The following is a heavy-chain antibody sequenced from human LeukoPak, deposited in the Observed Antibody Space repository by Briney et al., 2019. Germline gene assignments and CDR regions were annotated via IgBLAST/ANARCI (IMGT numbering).Heavy chain of an antibody. Sequence: ASVKDSCKASGYTFTSYYMHWVRQAPGQGLEWMGIINPSGGSTSSAQTFQGRVTMTRDTSTSTVYMELSSLRSEDTAVYYCARGRVDIVATIHSSGWEQGDYWGQGTLVTVSS. CDR3: ARGRVDIVATIHSSGWEQGDY. V-gene: IGHV1-46*01. CDR1: GYTFTSYY. D-gene: IGHD5-12*01. J-gene: IGHJ4*02. CDR2: INPSGGST.